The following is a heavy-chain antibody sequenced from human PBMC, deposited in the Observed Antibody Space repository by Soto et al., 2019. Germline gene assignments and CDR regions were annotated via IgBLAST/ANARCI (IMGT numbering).Heavy chain of an antibody. V-gene: IGHV3-30-3*01. Sequence: VGSLRLSCAASGFTFSSYAMHWVRQALGKGLEWVTLISYDGNNKYYADSVKGRFTISRDNYKNTLYLQMNSLRAEDTAVYYCARDPGDWSGDYWGQGTLVTVSS. CDR3: ARDPGDWSGDY. CDR1: GFTFSSYA. CDR2: ISYDGNNK. D-gene: IGHD3-9*01. J-gene: IGHJ4*02.